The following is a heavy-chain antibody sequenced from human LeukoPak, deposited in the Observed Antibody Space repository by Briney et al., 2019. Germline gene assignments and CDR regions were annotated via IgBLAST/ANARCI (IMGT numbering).Heavy chain of an antibody. V-gene: IGHV4-34*01. Sequence: SETLSLTCAVYGGSFSGYYWSWIRQPPGKGLEWIGEINHSGSTNYNPSLKSRVTISVDTSKNQFSLKLSSVTAAGTAVYYCARGRVAAAGTPGYWGQGTLVTVSS. CDR3: ARGRVAAAGTPGY. CDR1: GGSFSGYY. J-gene: IGHJ4*02. CDR2: INHSGST. D-gene: IGHD6-13*01.